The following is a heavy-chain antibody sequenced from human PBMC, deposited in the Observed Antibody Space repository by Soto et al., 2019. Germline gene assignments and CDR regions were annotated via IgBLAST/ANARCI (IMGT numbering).Heavy chain of an antibody. J-gene: IGHJ6*02. CDR3: ARGSIGSSWAYGMDV. CDR2: ISSSGSTI. CDR1: GFTFSSYE. V-gene: IGHV3-48*03. D-gene: IGHD6-13*01. Sequence: EVQLVESGGGLVQPGGSLRLSCAASGFTFSSYEMNWVRQAPGKGLEWVSYISSSGSTIYYADSVKGRFTISRDNAKSSLYLQMNSLRAEDTAVYYCARGSIGSSWAYGMDVWGQGTTVTVSS.